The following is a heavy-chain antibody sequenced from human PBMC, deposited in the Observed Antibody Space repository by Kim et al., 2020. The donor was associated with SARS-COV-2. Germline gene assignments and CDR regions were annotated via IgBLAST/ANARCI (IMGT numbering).Heavy chain of an antibody. CDR2: ISSSGSTI. CDR3: ARDFYDFWSGYYVGSGGYYSSGMDV. J-gene: IGHJ6*02. V-gene: IGHV3-48*03. D-gene: IGHD3-3*01. Sequence: GGSLRLSCAASGFTFSSYEMNWVRQAPGKGLEWVSYISSSGSTIYYADSVKGRFTISRDNAKNSLCLQMNSLRAEDTAVYYCARDFYDFWSGYYVGSGGYYSSGMDVRVPGDTVTVSS. CDR1: GFTFSSYE.